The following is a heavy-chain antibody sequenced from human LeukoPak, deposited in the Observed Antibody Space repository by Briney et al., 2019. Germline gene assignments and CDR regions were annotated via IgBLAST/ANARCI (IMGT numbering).Heavy chain of an antibody. CDR2: ISYDGSNK. Sequence: GGSLRLSCAASGFTFSSYAMHWVRQAPGKGLEWVAVISYDGSNKYYADSVKGRFTISRDNSKNTLYLQMNSLRAEDTAVYYCASFVDTAYIWGQGTLVTVSS. V-gene: IGHV3-30-3*01. CDR1: GFTFSSYA. D-gene: IGHD5-18*01. J-gene: IGHJ4*02. CDR3: ASFVDTAYI.